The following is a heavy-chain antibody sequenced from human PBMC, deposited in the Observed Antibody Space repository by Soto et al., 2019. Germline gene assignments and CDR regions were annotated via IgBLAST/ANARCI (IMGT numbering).Heavy chain of an antibody. D-gene: IGHD2-2*02. Sequence: GGSLRLSCEASGFTFSTYDIHWVRQAPGKGLEWVAVISFDGSKTYYVDSVKGRFSISRDNSKNNLYLEMNDLRSEDTALYYLGKIPYSAIKVSCVLHIWGQGT. CDR1: GFTFSTYD. J-gene: IGHJ3*02. CDR2: ISFDGSKT. CDR3: GKIPYSAIKVSCVLHI. V-gene: IGHV3-30*18.